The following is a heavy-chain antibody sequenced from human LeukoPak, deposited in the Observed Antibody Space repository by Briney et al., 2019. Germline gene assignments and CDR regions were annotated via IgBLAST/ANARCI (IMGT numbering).Heavy chain of an antibody. CDR3: AREEDEYQPPWYFDL. J-gene: IGHJ2*01. CDR1: GYTFTGYY. D-gene: IGHD2-2*01. CDR2: INPNSGGT. Sequence: ASVKVSCKASGYTFTGYYMHWVRQAPGQGLEWMGWINPNSGGTNYAQKFQGRVTMTRDTSISTAYMELSRLRSDDTAVYYCAREEDEYQPPWYFDLWGRGTLVTVSS. V-gene: IGHV1-2*02.